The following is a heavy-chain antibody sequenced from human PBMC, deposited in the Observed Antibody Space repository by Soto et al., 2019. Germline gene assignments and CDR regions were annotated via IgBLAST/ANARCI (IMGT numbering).Heavy chain of an antibody. Sequence: QVQLVESGGGVVQPGRSLRLSCAASGFTFSSYAMHWVRQAPGKGLEWVAVISYDGSNKYYADSVKGRFTISRDNSKNTLYLQMNSLRAEDTAVYYCARDITMIVVVISNWFDPWGQGTLVTVSS. V-gene: IGHV3-30-3*01. CDR1: GFTFSSYA. D-gene: IGHD3-22*01. CDR2: ISYDGSNK. J-gene: IGHJ5*02. CDR3: ARDITMIVVVISNWFDP.